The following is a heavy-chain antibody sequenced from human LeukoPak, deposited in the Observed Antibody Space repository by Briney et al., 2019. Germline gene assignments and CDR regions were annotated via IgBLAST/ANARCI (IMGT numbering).Heavy chain of an antibody. CDR1: GFTFSTYA. CDR2: INDSGDST. V-gene: IGHV3-23*01. CDR3: ATAYCSSTSCPT. J-gene: IGHJ5*02. D-gene: IGHD2-2*01. Sequence: GGSLSLSCAASGFTFSTYAMSWVRQAPGKGLEWVSSINDSGDSTYYADSVKGRFTISRDNSKNTLYLLMNNLRAEDTAIFYCATAYCSSTSCPTWGQGTLVTASS.